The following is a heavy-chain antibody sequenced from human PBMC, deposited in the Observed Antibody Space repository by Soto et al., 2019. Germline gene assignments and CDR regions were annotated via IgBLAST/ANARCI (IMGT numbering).Heavy chain of an antibody. Sequence: ASVKVSCKASGYTFTSYGISWVRQAPGQGLEWMGWISAYNGNTNYAQKLQGRVTMTTDTSTSKAYMELRSLRFDDTAVYYCARVRAASCSSTSCYTNDAFDIWGQGTMVTVSS. CDR3: ARVRAASCSSTSCYTNDAFDI. CDR1: GYTFTSYG. D-gene: IGHD2-2*02. CDR2: ISAYNGNT. V-gene: IGHV1-18*01. J-gene: IGHJ3*02.